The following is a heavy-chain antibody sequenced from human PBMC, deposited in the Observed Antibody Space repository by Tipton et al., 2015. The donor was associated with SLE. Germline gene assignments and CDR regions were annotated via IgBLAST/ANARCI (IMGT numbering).Heavy chain of an antibody. CDR2: INHSGRT. D-gene: IGHD6-13*01. CDR1: GGSFSGYY. Sequence: TLSLTCAVYGGSFSGYYWSWIRQPPGKGLEWIGEINHSGRTNCNPSLKSRVTISVDTSKNQFSLKLSSVTAADTAVYYCARQGSENMEQQLIDAFDIWGQGTMVTVSS. V-gene: IGHV4-34*01. J-gene: IGHJ3*02. CDR3: ARQGSENMEQQLIDAFDI.